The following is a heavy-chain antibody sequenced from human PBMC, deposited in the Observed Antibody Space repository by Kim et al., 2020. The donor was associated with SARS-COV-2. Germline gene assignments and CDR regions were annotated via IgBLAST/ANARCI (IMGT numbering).Heavy chain of an antibody. CDR1: GGSFSGYY. V-gene: IGHV4-34*01. J-gene: IGHJ5*02. CDR2: INHSGST. CDR3: ARADYIGRGYNWFDP. D-gene: IGHD4-4*01. Sequence: SETLSLTCAVYGGSFSGYYWSWIRQPPGKGLEWIGEINHSGSTNYNPSLKSRVTISVDTSKNQFSLKLSSVTAADTAVYYCARADYIGRGYNWFDPWGQGTLVTVSS.